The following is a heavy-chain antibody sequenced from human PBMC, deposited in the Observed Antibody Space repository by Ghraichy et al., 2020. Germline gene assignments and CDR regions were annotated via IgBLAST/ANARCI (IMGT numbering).Heavy chain of an antibody. CDR2: INANTGNP. CDR1: GYTFTSYG. J-gene: IGHJ4*02. Sequence: ASVKVSYKASGYTFTSYGLNWVRQAPGQRPEWMGWINANTGNPTYVQGFTGRFVFSVDTSVSTAYLEINSLKPEDTAIYYCARGPWERLLKALDYWGQGTLVTVS. CDR3: ARGPWERLLKALDY. V-gene: IGHV7-4-1*02. D-gene: IGHD1-1*01.